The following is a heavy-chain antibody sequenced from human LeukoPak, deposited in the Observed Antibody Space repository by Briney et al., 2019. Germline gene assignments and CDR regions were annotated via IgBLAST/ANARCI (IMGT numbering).Heavy chain of an antibody. J-gene: IGHJ6*02. D-gene: IGHD5-18*01. CDR3: ARPAELSRGYSYGYPYYGMDV. CDR2: IIPIFGTA. Sequence: SVKVSCKASGGTFSSYAISWVRQAPGQGLEWMGGIIPIFGTANYARKFQGRVTITADESTSTAYMELSSLRSEDTAVYYCARPAELSRGYSYGYPYYGMDVWGQGTTVTVSS. V-gene: IGHV1-69*13. CDR1: GGTFSSYA.